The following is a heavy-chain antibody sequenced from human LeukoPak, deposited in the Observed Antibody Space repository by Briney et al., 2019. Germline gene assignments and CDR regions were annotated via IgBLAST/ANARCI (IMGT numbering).Heavy chain of an antibody. V-gene: IGHV3-7*01. CDR1: GGSISSSNYY. CDR3: ARDVDTAMVDY. J-gene: IGHJ4*02. Sequence: ETLSLTCSASGGSISSSNYYWGWIRQPPGKGLEWVANIKQDGSEKYYVDSVKGRFTISRDNAKNSLYLQMNSLRAEDTAVYYCARDVDTAMVDYWGQGTLVTVSS. D-gene: IGHD5-18*01. CDR2: IKQDGSEK.